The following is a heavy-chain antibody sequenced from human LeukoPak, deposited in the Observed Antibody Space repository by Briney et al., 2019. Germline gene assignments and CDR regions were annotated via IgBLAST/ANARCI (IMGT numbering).Heavy chain of an antibody. J-gene: IGHJ4*02. D-gene: IGHD6-6*01. V-gene: IGHV4-4*09. CDR2: IYTSGST. Sequence: PSETLPLTCTVSGGSISSYYWSWIRQPPGKGLEWIGYIYTSGSTNYNPSLKSRVTISVDTSKNQFSLKLSSVTAADTAVYYCARSYSSSSYFDYWGQGTLVTVSS. CDR3: ARSYSSSSYFDY. CDR1: GGSISSYY.